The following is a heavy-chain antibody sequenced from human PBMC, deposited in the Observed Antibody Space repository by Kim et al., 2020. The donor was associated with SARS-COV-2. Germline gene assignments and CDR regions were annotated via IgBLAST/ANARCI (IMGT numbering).Heavy chain of an antibody. J-gene: IGHJ6*02. CDR3: AREGTEGSGPYYYGMDV. Sequence: SETLSLTCTVSGGSISSGGYYWSWIRQHPGKGLEWIGYIDYSGSTYYNPSLKSRVTISVDTSKNQFSLKLSSVTAADTAVYYCAREGTEGSGPYYYGMDVWGQRTTVTVSS. CDR1: GGSISSGGYY. D-gene: IGHD3-10*01. CDR2: IDYSGST. V-gene: IGHV4-31*03.